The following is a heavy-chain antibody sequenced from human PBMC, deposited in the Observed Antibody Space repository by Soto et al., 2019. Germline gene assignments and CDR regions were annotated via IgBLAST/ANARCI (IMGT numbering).Heavy chain of an antibody. CDR2: SIPIFGTA. CDR1: GGTFNNYP. J-gene: IGHJ6*02. CDR3: ARGRGYRGDDHYYYFDMDV. D-gene: IGHD5-18*01. V-gene: IGHV1-69*13. Sequence: WASVKVSCKASGGTFNNYPITWVRQAPGEGLEWMGGSIPIFGTANYAQKFQGRVTISVDESTSTAYMELSSLRSEDTAVYYCARGRGYRGDDHYYYFDMDVWGQGTTVTVSS.